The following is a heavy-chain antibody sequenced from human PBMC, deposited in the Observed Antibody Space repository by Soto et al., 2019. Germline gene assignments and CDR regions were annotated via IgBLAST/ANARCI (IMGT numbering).Heavy chain of an antibody. D-gene: IGHD3-3*01. CDR2: MIPIFGTA. J-gene: IGHJ6*02. V-gene: IGHV1-69*05. CDR3: ARGLENPYYYYYYGMDV. Sequence: GASVKVSCKASGYTFTSDDINWVRQATGQGLEWMGWMIPIFGTASYAQKFQGRVTITTDKSMSTAYMELSSLRSEDTAVYYCARGLENPYYYYYYGMDVWGQGTTVTVSS. CDR1: GYTFTSDD.